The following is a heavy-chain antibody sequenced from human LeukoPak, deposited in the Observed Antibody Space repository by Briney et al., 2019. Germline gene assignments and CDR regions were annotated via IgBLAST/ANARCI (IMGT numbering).Heavy chain of an antibody. CDR3: ARARPISLSGSYYYFDY. V-gene: IGHV1-2*02. CDR2: INPNSGGT. CDR1: GYTFTGYY. D-gene: IGHD1-26*01. Sequence: ASVKVSCKASGYTFTGYYMHWVRQAPGQGLEWMGWINPNSGGTNYAQKFQGRVTMTRDTSISTAYMELSRLRSDDTAVYYCARARPISLSGSYYYFDYWGQGTLVTVSS. J-gene: IGHJ4*02.